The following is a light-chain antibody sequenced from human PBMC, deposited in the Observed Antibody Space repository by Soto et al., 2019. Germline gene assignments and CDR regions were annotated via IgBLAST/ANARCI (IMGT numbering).Light chain of an antibody. Sequence: EIVLTQSPGTLSLSPGERATLSCRASQSVVTNYLAWYQQKPGRAPRLLIYGASTRATGIPDRFGGSGSGTVFTLTISRLEPEDFAVYYCQQYGRSPLTFGGGTKVDI. V-gene: IGKV3-20*01. CDR1: QSVVTNY. CDR2: GAS. J-gene: IGKJ4*01. CDR3: QQYGRSPLT.